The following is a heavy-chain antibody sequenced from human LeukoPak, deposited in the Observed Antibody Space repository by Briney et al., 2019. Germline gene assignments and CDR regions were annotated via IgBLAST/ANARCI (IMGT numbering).Heavy chain of an antibody. V-gene: IGHV3-30*02. CDR3: AKDGLAAPWPTYYFYYMDV. CDR1: GFTFNYYG. CDR2: IRYDGNDK. D-gene: IGHD6-25*01. J-gene: IGHJ6*03. Sequence: GGSLRLSCAASGFTFNYYGFHWVRQAPGKGLEWVAFIRYDGNDKYSADSVKGRFTISRDNSKNTLYLQMSRLRREDAAVYYCAKDGLAAPWPTYYFYYMDVWGKGTTVTVSS.